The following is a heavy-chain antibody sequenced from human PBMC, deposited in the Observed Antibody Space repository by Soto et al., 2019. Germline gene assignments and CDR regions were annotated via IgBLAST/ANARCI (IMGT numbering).Heavy chain of an antibody. CDR2: ISDSGGTS. CDR3: AKRPRALLTFDY. V-gene: IGHV3-23*04. Sequence: EVQLVDSGGGLVQPGGSLRLSCAASGFIFSNYVMSWVRQAPGKGLECVSSISDSGGTSYYADSVKGRFTISRDNSKNTLYLQMNSPRAEDTAIYYCAKRPRALLTFDYWGQGSLVTVSS. CDR1: GFIFSNYV. D-gene: IGHD1-26*01. J-gene: IGHJ4*02.